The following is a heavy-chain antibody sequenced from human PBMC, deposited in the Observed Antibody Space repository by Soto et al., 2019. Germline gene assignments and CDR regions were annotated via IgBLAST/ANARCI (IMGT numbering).Heavy chain of an antibody. V-gene: IGHV1-69*10. J-gene: IGHJ4*02. Sequence: SVKVSCKASGGGNLRDYRTTWGRRAPGQGLEWMGGIIPKLGSANYAQNFQGRFTISRDNAKNSLYLQMNSLRAEDTAVYYCARDRGYSGIDYWGQGTLVTVSS. D-gene: IGHD5-12*01. CDR2: IIPKLGSA. CDR1: GGGNLRDYR. CDR3: ARDRGYSGIDY.